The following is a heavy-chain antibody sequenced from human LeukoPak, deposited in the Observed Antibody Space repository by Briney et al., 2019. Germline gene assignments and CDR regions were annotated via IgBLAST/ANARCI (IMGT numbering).Heavy chain of an antibody. D-gene: IGHD2-2*01. V-gene: IGHV3-74*01. CDR1: GFTFSRHW. CDR3: ARTCSSTDCLIPD. Sequence: AGGSLRLSCAASGFTFSRHWMHWVRQAPGKGLVWISRINSDASDTNYADFVKGRFTISRDNAKNTVYLQINSLRDEDTAVYYCARTCSSTDCLIPDWGQGTLVTVSS. CDR2: INSDASDT. J-gene: IGHJ4*02.